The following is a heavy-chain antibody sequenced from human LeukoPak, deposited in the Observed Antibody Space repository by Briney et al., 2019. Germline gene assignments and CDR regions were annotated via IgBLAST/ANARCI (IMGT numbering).Heavy chain of an antibody. J-gene: IGHJ5*02. CDR2: IYYSGST. V-gene: IGHV4-39*07. Sequence: SETLSLTCTVSGGSIGSSSYYWGWIRQPPGKGLEWIGSIYYSGSTYYNPSLKSRVTISVDTSKNQFSLKLSSVTAADTAVYYCARLVGITMVRGVISPWGQGTVVTVSS. D-gene: IGHD3-10*01. CDR3: ARLVGITMVRGVISP. CDR1: GGSIGSSSYY.